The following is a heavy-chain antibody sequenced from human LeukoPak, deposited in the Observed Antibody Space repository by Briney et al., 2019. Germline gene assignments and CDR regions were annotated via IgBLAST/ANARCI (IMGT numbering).Heavy chain of an antibody. CDR1: GGSISSSNW. Sequence: SGTLSLTCAVSGGSISSSNWWSWVRQPPGKGLEWIGEIYHSGSTNYNPSLKSRVTISVDKSKNQFSLKLSSVTAADTAVYYCARANGAYSYGFAFWGQGTLVTVSS. CDR3: ARANGAYSYGFAF. D-gene: IGHD5-18*01. V-gene: IGHV4-4*02. J-gene: IGHJ4*02. CDR2: IYHSGST.